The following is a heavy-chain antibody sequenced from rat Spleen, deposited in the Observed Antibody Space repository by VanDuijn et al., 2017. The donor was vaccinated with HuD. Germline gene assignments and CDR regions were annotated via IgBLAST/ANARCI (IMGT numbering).Heavy chain of an antibody. Sequence: PGKGLEWMGVIWTGGSTTYNSLLKSRLSFTRDTSKSQVFLKMNSLQTEDTAMYFCARDYNNYGSFDYWGQGVMVTVSS. D-gene: IGHD1-10*01. V-gene: IGHV2S63*01. CDR3: ARDYNNYGSFDY. J-gene: IGHJ2*01. CDR2: IWTGGST.